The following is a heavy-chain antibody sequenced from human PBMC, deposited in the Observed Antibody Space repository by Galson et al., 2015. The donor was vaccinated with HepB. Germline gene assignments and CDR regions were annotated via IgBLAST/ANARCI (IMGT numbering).Heavy chain of an antibody. Sequence: SVKVSCKASGGTFSSYAISRVRQAPGQGLEWMGRIIPILGIANYAQKFQGRVTITADKSTSTTYMELSSLRSGDTAVYYCARDVLDIVVVPAAEPDNWFDPWGQGTLVTVSS. J-gene: IGHJ5*02. D-gene: IGHD2-2*03. CDR2: IIPILGIA. CDR1: GGTFSSYA. CDR3: ARDVLDIVVVPAAEPDNWFDP. V-gene: IGHV1-69*04.